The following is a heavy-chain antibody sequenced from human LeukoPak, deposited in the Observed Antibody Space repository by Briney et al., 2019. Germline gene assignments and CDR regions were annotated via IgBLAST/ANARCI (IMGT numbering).Heavy chain of an antibody. J-gene: IGHJ4*02. Sequence: GGSLRLSCAASGFTFDDYGMSWVRQVPGKGLEWVSGISWNSGSIGYADSVKGRFTISRDNAKNSLYLQMNSLRAEDTALYYCAKGRFLSTSYFDYWGQGTLVTVSS. CDR1: GFTFDDYG. CDR2: ISWNSGSI. CDR3: AKGRFLSTSYFDY. V-gene: IGHV3-9*01. D-gene: IGHD2/OR15-2a*01.